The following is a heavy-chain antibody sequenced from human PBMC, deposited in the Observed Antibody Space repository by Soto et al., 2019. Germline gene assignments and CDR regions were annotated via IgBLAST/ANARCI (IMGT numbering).Heavy chain of an antibody. J-gene: IGHJ6*02. CDR3: ARDFYVDTAMDHYYYGMDV. CDR2: IYYSGST. D-gene: IGHD5-18*01. Sequence: NPSETLSLTCTVSGGSISSGGYYWSWIRQHPGKGLEWIGYIYYSGSTYYNPSLKSRVTISVDTSKNQFSLKLSSVTAADTAVYYCARDFYVDTAMDHYYYGMDVWGQGTTVTVSS. CDR1: GGSISSGGYY. V-gene: IGHV4-31*03.